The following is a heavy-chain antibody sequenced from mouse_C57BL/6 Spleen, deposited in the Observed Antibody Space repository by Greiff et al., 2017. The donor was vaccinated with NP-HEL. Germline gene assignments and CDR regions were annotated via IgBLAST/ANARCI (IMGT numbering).Heavy chain of an antibody. V-gene: IGHV1-26*01. CDR2: INPNNGGT. D-gene: IGHD1-1*01. J-gene: IGHJ3*01. Sequence: EVQLQQSGPELVKPGASVKISCKASGYTFTDYYMNWVKQSHGKSLEWIGDINPNNGGTSYNQKFKGKATLTVDKSSSTAYMELRSLTSEDSAVYYCARYPHYYGSSFWFAYWGQGTLVTVSA. CDR1: GYTFTDYY. CDR3: ARYPHYYGSSFWFAY.